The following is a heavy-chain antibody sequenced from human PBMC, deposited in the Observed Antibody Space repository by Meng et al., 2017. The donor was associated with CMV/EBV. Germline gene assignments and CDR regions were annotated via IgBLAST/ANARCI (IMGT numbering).Heavy chain of an antibody. CDR2: INPNSGGT. CDR1: GYTFTGHY. J-gene: IGHJ3*02. Sequence: ASVTVSCKASGYTFTGHYLHWVRQAPGQGLEWMGWINPNSGGTYYGQKFQGRAIMTRDTSTRTAYMDLNRLTSDDTALYYCAREWRRRRYDGNYNVPDGFDIWGQGTMVTVSS. D-gene: IGHD1-26*01. V-gene: IGHV1-2*02. CDR3: AREWRRRRYDGNYNVPDGFDI.